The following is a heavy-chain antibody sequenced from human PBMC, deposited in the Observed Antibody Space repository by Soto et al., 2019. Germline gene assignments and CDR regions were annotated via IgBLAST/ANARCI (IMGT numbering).Heavy chain of an antibody. CDR3: ARLVARDSFVYYGRDG. CDR1: GYNFTTYW. J-gene: IGHJ6*02. Sequence: ESLKISCNGSGYNFTTYWTGWVRQMPGKGLEWMGIIYPGDSDTRYSPSFQGQVTISADTSISTAYLQWRSLKASDTAMYYCARLVARDSFVYYGRDGWGQQTTVTVSS. D-gene: IGHD2-15*01. CDR2: IYPGDSDT. V-gene: IGHV5-51*01.